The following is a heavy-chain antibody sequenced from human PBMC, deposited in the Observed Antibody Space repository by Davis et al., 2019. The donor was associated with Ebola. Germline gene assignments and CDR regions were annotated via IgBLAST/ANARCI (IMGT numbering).Heavy chain of an antibody. J-gene: IGHJ4*02. V-gene: IGHV3-48*02. CDR3: ARDGGDHGAAKADN. Sequence: GESLKISCAASGFTFSSYSMNWVRQAPGKGLEWVSYISSSSSTIHYADSVKGRFTISRDNAKNSLYLQMNRLRDEDTAVYYCARDGGDHGAAKADNWGQGTLVTVSS. CDR2: ISSSSSTI. D-gene: IGHD2-21*02. CDR1: GFTFSSYS.